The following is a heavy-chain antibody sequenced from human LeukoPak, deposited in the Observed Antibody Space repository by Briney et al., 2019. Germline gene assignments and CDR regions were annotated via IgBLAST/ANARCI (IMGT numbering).Heavy chain of an antibody. J-gene: IGHJ4*02. Sequence: PGGSLRLSCAASGFTFSSYGMHWVRQAPGKGLEWVSGISWNSGSIGYADSVKGRFTISRDNAKNSLYLQMNSLRAEDMALYYCAKDFGGTIFSYYFDYWGQGTLVTVSS. D-gene: IGHD3-3*01. CDR1: GFTFSSYG. CDR2: ISWNSGSI. V-gene: IGHV3-9*03. CDR3: AKDFGGTIFSYYFDY.